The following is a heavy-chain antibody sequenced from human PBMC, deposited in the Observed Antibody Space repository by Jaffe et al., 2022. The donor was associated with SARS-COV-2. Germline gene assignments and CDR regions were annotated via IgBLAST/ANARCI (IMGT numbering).Heavy chain of an antibody. D-gene: IGHD4-17*01. CDR3: ARGDYGGRVRPPMRSSPPDY. CDR1: GGSISSGGYY. J-gene: IGHJ4*02. V-gene: IGHV4-31*03. Sequence: QVQLQESGPGLVKPSQTLSLTCTVSGGSISSGGYYWSWIRQHPGKGLEWIGYIYYSGSTYYNPSLKSRVTISVDTSKNQFSLKLSSVTAADTAVYYCARGDYGGRVRPPMRSSPPDYWGQGTLVTVSS. CDR2: IYYSGST.